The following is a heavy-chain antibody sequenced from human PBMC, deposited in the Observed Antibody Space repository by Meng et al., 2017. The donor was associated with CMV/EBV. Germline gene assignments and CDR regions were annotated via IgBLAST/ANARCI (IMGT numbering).Heavy chain of an antibody. J-gene: IGHJ4*02. CDR3: ARVPHYGAPFDY. CDR1: GYSFTSYW. Sequence: GGSLRLSCKGSGYSFTSYWIGWVRQMPGKGLEWMGIIYPGDSDTRYSPSFQGQVTISADKSISTAYLQWSSLKASDTAMYYCARVPHYGAPFDYWGQGTLVSLL. CDR2: IYPGDSDT. D-gene: IGHD3-16*01. V-gene: IGHV5-51*01.